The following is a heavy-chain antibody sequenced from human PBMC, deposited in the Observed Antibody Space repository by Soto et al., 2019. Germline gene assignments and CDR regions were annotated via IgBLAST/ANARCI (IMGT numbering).Heavy chain of an antibody. CDR3: ARDQGYCSGGSCYVFDS. J-gene: IGHJ4*02. V-gene: IGHV4-4*02. D-gene: IGHD2-15*01. CDR1: GGSTSSSNW. Sequence: SETLSLTCAVSGGSTSSSNWWSWVRQSPGKGLEWIGEIYYSGTTKYNPSLKSRVTISVDKSKNQFSLKMYSVTAADTAVYYCARDQGYCSGGSCYVFDSWGQGTLVTVSS. CDR2: IYYSGTT.